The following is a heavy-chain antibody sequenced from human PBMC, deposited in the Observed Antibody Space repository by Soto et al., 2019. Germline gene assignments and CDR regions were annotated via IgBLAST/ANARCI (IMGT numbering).Heavy chain of an antibody. Sequence: DVHLVESGGGLVQPGRSLRLSCAASGFTFDDYAMHWVRQAPGKGLEWVSGISWNSGTLGYADSVKGRFTISRDNAKKSLYLQMNSLRAEDTALYYCVKALGEYSGNSLNYWGQGTLVTVYS. V-gene: IGHV3-9*01. CDR2: ISWNSGTL. D-gene: IGHD1-26*01. CDR1: GFTFDDYA. J-gene: IGHJ4*02. CDR3: VKALGEYSGNSLNY.